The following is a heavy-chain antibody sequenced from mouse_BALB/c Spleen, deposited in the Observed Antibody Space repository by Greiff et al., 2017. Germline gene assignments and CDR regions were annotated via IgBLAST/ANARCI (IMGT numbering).Heavy chain of an antibody. J-gene: IGHJ4*01. CDR1: GYTFTDYN. CDR2: INPNNGGT. V-gene: IGHV1-18*01. CDR3: ARDGSSYVDYAMDY. D-gene: IGHD1-1*01. Sequence: EVKLMESGAELVKPGASVKIPCTASGYTFTDYNMHWVKQSHGKSLEWIGDINPNNGGTIYNQKFKGKATLTVDKTSSTAYMQLRSLTSEDTAVYYCARDGSSYVDYAMDYWGQGTSVTVSS.